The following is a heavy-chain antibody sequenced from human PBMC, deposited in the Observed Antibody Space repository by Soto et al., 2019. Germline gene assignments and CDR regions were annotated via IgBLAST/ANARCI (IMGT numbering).Heavy chain of an antibody. CDR3: AKGRSYYYYYGVDV. J-gene: IGHJ6*02. CDR1: GFTFSSYA. V-gene: IGHV3-23*01. CDR2: ISGSGGST. Sequence: PGGSLRLSCAASGFTFSSYAMSWVRQAPGKGLEWVSAISGSGGSTYYADSVKGRFTISRDNSKNTLYLQMNSLRAEDTALYYCAKGRSYYYYYGVDVWGQGTLVTVSS.